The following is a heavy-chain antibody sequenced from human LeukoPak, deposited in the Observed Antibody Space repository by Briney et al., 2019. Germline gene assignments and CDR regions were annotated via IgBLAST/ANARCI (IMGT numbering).Heavy chain of an antibody. J-gene: IGHJ4*02. CDR3: ANNKAAVVRYYFDY. Sequence: GGSLRLSCAASGFTFSSYAMSWVRQAPGKGLEWVSAISGSGGSTYYADSVKGRFTISRDNSKNTLYLQMNSLRAEDTAVYYCANNKAAVVRYYFDYWGQGTLVTVSS. V-gene: IGHV3-23*01. D-gene: IGHD3-10*01. CDR2: ISGSGGST. CDR1: GFTFSSYA.